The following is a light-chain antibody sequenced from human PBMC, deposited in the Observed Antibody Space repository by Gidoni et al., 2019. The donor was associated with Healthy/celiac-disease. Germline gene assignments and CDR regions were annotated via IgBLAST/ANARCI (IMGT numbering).Light chain of an antibody. CDR2: SKN. V-gene: IGLV1-44*01. CDR1: SSNIGSIT. Sequence: QSVLTQPPSASGTPGQRVTISCSGSSSNIGSITVNWYQQLPGTAPKLLIYSKNQRPPGVPDRFSGSKSGTSASLAISGLQSEDEADYYCAAWDDSLNGWVFGGGTKLTVL. J-gene: IGLJ3*02. CDR3: AAWDDSLNGWV.